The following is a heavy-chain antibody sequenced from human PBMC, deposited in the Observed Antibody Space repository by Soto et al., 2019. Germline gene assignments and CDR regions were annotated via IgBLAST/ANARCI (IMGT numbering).Heavy chain of an antibody. CDR1: GGTFSSYA. V-gene: IGHV1-69*13. D-gene: IGHD6-19*01. CDR3: ARGDGEWLADLYYYYGMYV. CDR2: IIPIFGTA. Sequence: ASVKVSCKASGGTFSSYAISWVRQAPGQGLEWMGGIIPIFGTANYAQKFQGRVTITADESTSTAYMELSSLRSEDTAVYYCARGDGEWLADLYYYYGMYVWGQGTTVTVSS. J-gene: IGHJ6*02.